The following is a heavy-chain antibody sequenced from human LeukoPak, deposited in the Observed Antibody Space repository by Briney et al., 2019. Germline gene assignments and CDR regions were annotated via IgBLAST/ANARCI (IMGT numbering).Heavy chain of an antibody. Sequence: GGSLRLSCAASGFTFSDYEMNWVRQAPGKGLEWVSYISRSSGTIYYADSVKGRFTISRDNAKNSLYLQMNSLRAEDTAVYYCARDEYGLYYYYYYYMDVWGKGTTVTVSS. CDR3: ARDEYGLYYYYYYYMDV. D-gene: IGHD4-17*01. CDR1: GFTFSDYE. J-gene: IGHJ6*03. V-gene: IGHV3-48*03. CDR2: ISRSSGTI.